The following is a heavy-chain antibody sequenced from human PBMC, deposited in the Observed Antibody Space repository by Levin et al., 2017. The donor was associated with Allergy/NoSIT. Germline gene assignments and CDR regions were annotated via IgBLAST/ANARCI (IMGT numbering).Heavy chain of an antibody. J-gene: IGHJ6*02. CDR2: ISYDGSDK. D-gene: IGHD3/OR15-3a*01. CDR3: AGGLWTGHNDYYYYGMDV. V-gene: IGHV3-30*04. Sequence: GESLKISCAASGFAFSSYAMHWVRQTPGKGLEWVAVISYDGSDKYYADSVRGRFTISRDNSKNTLELQMNSLRAEDTALYYCAGGLWTGHNDYYYYGMDVWGQGTTVTVSS. CDR1: GFAFSSYA.